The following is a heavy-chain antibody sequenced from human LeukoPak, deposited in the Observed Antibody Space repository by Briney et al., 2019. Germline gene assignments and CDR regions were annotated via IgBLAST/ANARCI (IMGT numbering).Heavy chain of an antibody. J-gene: IGHJ4*02. Sequence: SVKVSCKASGGTFSSYAISWVRQAPGQALEWMGGIIPIFGTANYAQKFQGRVTITADESTSTAYMELSSLRSEDTAVYYCARDPAPYCSSTSCYLWGQGTLVTVSS. CDR3: ARDPAPYCSSTSCYL. D-gene: IGHD2-2*01. V-gene: IGHV1-69*01. CDR2: IIPIFGTA. CDR1: GGTFSSYA.